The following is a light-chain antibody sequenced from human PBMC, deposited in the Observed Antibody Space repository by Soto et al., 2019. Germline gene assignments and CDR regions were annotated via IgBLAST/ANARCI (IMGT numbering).Light chain of an antibody. J-gene: IGKJ3*01. Sequence: AIQLTQSPSSLSASVGDRDTITCRASQGISSALAWYQHQPGKAPRLLIYAASSLESGVPSRFSGSGSGTDFTLTISSLQPEDFATYYCQQFNSYPFTFGPGTKLDVK. CDR2: AAS. CDR3: QQFNSYPFT. CDR1: QGISSA. V-gene: IGKV1-13*02.